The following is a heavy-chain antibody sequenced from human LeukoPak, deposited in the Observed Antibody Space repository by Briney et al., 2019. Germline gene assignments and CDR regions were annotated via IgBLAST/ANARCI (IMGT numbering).Heavy chain of an antibody. CDR1: GFTFSTYA. CDR3: ARIWPDL. J-gene: IGHJ2*01. V-gene: IGHV4-34*01. Sequence: AGGSLRLSCAASGFTFSTYAMSWIRQPPGKGLEWIGEINHSGYTNYNPSLKSRVTISVDTSKKQFSLKLNSVTAADTAVYYCARIWPDLWGRGTLVTVSS. D-gene: IGHD3-10*01. CDR2: INHSGYT.